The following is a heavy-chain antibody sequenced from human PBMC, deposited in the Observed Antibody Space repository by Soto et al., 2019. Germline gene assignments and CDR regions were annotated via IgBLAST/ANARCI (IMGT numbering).Heavy chain of an antibody. CDR3: AKVLSELVPRYFDT. J-gene: IGHJ4*02. V-gene: IGHV1-46*01. D-gene: IGHD6-13*01. CDR1: GYTFTTYD. Sequence: QVQLVQSGAEVKKPGASVRVSCEASGYTFTTYDIHWVRQAPGLGLEWMGIITPGGGITSYAQKFKGRITMTRDTSTSTVYMELSSLRSEDTAMYYCAKVLSELVPRYFDTWGQGTLVTVSS. CDR2: ITPGGGIT.